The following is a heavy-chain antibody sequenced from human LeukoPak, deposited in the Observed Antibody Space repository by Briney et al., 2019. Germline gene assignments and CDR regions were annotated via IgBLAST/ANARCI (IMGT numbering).Heavy chain of an antibody. V-gene: IGHV3-23*01. CDR3: AKGGGGYLDY. Sequence: GGSLRLSCAASGFAFSSYAMSWVRQAPGKGLEWVSAISSSGDTYYAGSVKGRFTISRDNPKNTLYLQMNSLRAEDTAVYYCAKGGGGYLDYWGQGTLVTVSS. CDR1: GFAFSSYA. D-gene: IGHD3-16*01. CDR2: ISSSGDT. J-gene: IGHJ4*02.